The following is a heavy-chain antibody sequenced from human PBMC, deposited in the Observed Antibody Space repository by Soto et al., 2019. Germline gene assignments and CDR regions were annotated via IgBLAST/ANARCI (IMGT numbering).Heavy chain of an antibody. J-gene: IGHJ4*02. V-gene: IGHV3-53*02. CDR3: ARGLGYAGDY. Sequence: EVQLVETGGGLIQPGGSLRLSCAASGFTVSSSYMSWVRQATGTGLEWVSGIYSGGSTYYADSVKGRFAISRDNAKDTVYLQMNSLRADDTAVYYCARGLGYAGDYWGQGTLVTASS. D-gene: IGHD2-2*01. CDR1: GFTVSSSY. CDR2: IYSGGST.